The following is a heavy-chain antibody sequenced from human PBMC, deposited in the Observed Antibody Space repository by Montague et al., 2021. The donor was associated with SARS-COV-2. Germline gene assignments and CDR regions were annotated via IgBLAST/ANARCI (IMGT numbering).Heavy chain of an antibody. Sequence: SETLSLTCTVSAGTMSSSYWRRTRQPTRTGLGWTAFIYHSRNNNHKPSLKSRGTISQDTSKNQFSLKLNSVSAADRAVYYCARGSYGPDAFDIWGQGTMVTVSS. CDR3: ARGSYGPDAFDI. CDR2: IYHSRNN. D-gene: IGHD5-18*01. CDR1: AGTMSSSY. J-gene: IGHJ3*02. V-gene: IGHV4-59*01.